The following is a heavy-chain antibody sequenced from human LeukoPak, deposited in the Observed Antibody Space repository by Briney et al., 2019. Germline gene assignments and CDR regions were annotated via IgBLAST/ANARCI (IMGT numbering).Heavy chain of an antibody. D-gene: IGHD3-3*01. J-gene: IGHJ6*02. Sequence: ASVKVSCKASGYTFTSCDINWVRQATGQGLEWMGWMNPNSGNTGYAQKFQGRVTMTRNTSISTAYMELSSLRSEDTAVYYCARADYDFWSGYEKMDVWGQGTTVTVSS. CDR2: MNPNSGNT. CDR1: GYTFTSCD. CDR3: ARADYDFWSGYEKMDV. V-gene: IGHV1-8*01.